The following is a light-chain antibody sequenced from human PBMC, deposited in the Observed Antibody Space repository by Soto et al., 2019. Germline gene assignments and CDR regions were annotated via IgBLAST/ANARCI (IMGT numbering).Light chain of an antibody. CDR1: QSISSW. CDR3: QQYDSYRT. V-gene: IGKV1-5*03. Sequence: DIQMTQSPSTLSASVGDRVTITCRASQSISSWLAWYQQKPGKAPKLLIYKASSLESGVPSRFSGSGSGTEFTLTISSLQPDEFATYYCQQYDSYRTFGQGTKLEIK. J-gene: IGKJ1*01. CDR2: KAS.